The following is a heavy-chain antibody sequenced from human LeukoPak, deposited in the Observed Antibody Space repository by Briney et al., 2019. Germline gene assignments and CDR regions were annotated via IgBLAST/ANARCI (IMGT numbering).Heavy chain of an antibody. D-gene: IGHD2-2*01. CDR3: AKEEADLIVPSAMQG. CDR2: ISGSGSST. Sequence: GGSLRLSCAASGFTFSSYAMSWVCKAPGKGLEWVSGISGSGSSTYYADSVKGRFTISRDNSKNTLYLQMNSLRAEDTAVYYCAKEEADLIVPSAMQGWGQGTPVTVSS. CDR1: GFTFSSYA. J-gene: IGHJ4*02. V-gene: IGHV3-23*01.